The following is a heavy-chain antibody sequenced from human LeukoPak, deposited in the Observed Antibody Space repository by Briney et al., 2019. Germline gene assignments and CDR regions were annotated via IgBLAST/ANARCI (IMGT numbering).Heavy chain of an antibody. D-gene: IGHD3-22*01. J-gene: IGHJ4*02. Sequence: ASVKVSCKASGYTFTSYAMNWVRQAPGQGLEWMGWINTNTGNPTYAQGFTGRFVFSLGTSVSTAYLQISSLKAEDTAVYYCARGAHYYYDSSGYYGDLAYWGQGTLVTVSS. CDR3: ARGAHYYYDSSGYYGDLAY. CDR1: GYTFTSYA. CDR2: INTNTGNP. V-gene: IGHV7-4-1*02.